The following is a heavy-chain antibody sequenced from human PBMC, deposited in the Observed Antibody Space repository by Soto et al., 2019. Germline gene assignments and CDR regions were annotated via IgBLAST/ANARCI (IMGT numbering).Heavy chain of an antibody. V-gene: IGHV1-69*13. J-gene: IGHJ5*02. CDR1: GGTFTNYG. CDR3: AREQHDPYDASGYYFNWFDP. D-gene: IGHD3-22*01. Sequence: SVNVSFKASGGTFTNYGINWVRQAPGQGLEWMGGVIPLFGAANYAQKFQGRVTITADASTSVVYMQLSSLRSEDTAVYYCAREQHDPYDASGYYFNWFDPWGQGTLVTVSS. CDR2: VIPLFGAA.